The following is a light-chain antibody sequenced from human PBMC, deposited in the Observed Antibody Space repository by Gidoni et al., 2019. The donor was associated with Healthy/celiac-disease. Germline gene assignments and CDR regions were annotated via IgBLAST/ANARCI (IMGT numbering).Light chain of an antibody. J-gene: IGKJ1*01. CDR3: QQYGSSPWT. Sequence: VLTQSPGPLSLSPGERATLSCRASQSVSSSYLAWYQQKPGQAPRLLIYGASSRATGIPDRFSGSGSGTDFTLTISRLEPEDFAVYYCQQYGSSPWTFGQXTKVEIK. CDR1: QSVSSSY. V-gene: IGKV3-20*01. CDR2: GAS.